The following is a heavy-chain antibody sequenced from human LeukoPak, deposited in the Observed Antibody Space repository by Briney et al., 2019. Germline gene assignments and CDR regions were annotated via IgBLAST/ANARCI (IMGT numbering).Heavy chain of an antibody. CDR3: ARVTVLLWFGVDY. J-gene: IGHJ4*02. Sequence: PSETLSLTCTVSGGSISSYYWSWIRQPPGKGLEWIGYVYYSGRTNYNPSLKSRVTISVDTSKNQFSLKLSSVTAADTAVYYCARVTVLLWFGVDYWGQGTLVTVSS. CDR1: GGSISSYY. CDR2: VYYSGRT. D-gene: IGHD3-10*01. V-gene: IGHV4-59*12.